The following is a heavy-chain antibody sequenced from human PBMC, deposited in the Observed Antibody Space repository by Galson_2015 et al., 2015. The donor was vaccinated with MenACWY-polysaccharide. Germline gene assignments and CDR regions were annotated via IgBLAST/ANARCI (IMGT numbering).Heavy chain of an antibody. V-gene: IGHV3-11*01. CDR1: GFTFTDYY. J-gene: IGHJ6*02. CDR2: ISHSGNTV. Sequence: SLRLSCAASGFTFTDYYMAWIRQAPGKGLEWVSHISHSGNTVYNADSVVGRLAISRDNAKNSLYLEMNSLRVEDTAVYYCARYPKTVTSRPLYGLDVWGQGTTVIASS. D-gene: IGHD6-6*01. CDR3: ARYPKTVTSRPLYGLDV.